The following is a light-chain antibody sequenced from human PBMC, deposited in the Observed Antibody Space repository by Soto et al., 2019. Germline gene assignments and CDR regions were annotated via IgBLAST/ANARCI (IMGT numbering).Light chain of an antibody. CDR1: QTIFNY. J-gene: IGKJ2*01. Sequence: DIQMAQSPSYLPTSVGDRVTISCRASQTIFNYVTWYQQKPGEAPRLLIFSASRVQNGIPSRFSGSGSGTDFTLTITNVQPEDFATYLCQQTHSVPRTFGQGPRLEI. CDR3: QQTHSVPRT. V-gene: IGKV1-39*01. CDR2: SAS.